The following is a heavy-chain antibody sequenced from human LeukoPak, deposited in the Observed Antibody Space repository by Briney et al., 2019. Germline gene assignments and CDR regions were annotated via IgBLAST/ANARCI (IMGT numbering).Heavy chain of an antibody. CDR1: GFTFSGSA. J-gene: IGHJ4*02. V-gene: IGHV3-73*01. CDR3: ARDRIGYSSSWSHKGDY. Sequence: PGGSLRLSCAASGFTFSGSALHWVRQASGKGLEWVGRIRSTANGYATAYAASVKGRFTISRDDSKNTAYLQMNSLRAEDTAVYYCARDRIGYSSSWSHKGDYWGQGTLVTVSS. D-gene: IGHD6-13*01. CDR2: IRSTANGYAT.